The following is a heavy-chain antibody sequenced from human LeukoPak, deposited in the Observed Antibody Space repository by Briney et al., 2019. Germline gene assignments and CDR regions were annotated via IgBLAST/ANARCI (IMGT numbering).Heavy chain of an antibody. CDR3: ARDRVWFGELLPYFDY. J-gene: IGHJ4*02. D-gene: IGHD3-10*01. Sequence: GGSLRLSCVASGFTFSSYWMSWVRQAPGKGLEWVANIKQDGSEKYYVDSVKGRFTISRDNAKNSLYLQMNSLRAEDTAVYYCARDRVWFGELLPYFDYWGQGTLVTVSS. CDR2: IKQDGSEK. V-gene: IGHV3-7*03. CDR1: GFTFSSYW.